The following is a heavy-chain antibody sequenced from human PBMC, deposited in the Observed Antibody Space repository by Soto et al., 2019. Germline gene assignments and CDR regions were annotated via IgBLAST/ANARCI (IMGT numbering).Heavy chain of an antibody. V-gene: IGHV4-59*08. CDR2: IYNSGST. CDR3: ASMGYHYGSGSYPLDY. CDR1: GGSISSYY. J-gene: IGHJ4*02. Sequence: SETLSLTCTVSGGSISSYYWTWIRQPPGKGLEWIGFIYNSGSTHYNPSLRSRVTISVDTSKNQFSLKLRSVTAADTAVYYCASMGYHYGSGSYPLDYWGQVTLVTVS. D-gene: IGHD3-10*01.